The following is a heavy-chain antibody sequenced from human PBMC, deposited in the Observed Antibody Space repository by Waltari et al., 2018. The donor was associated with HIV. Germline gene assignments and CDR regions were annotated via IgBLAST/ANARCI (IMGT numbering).Heavy chain of an antibody. Sequence: VRLVESGGGSAQPGGSLRLSCEGSGFAFSTYDIHWFRQVEQKRVVWSCGIGTEGETKYAYCVKGRFKVSRQNVRKSVSLHMNSLTLEDTAVYLCARGLSAGLTEAQWGSYFDNWGQGVLVTVSS. CDR2: IGTEGET. CDR1: GFAFSTYD. V-gene: IGHV3-13*01. CDR3: ARGLSAGLTEAQWGSYFDN. D-gene: IGHD1-26*01. J-gene: IGHJ4*02.